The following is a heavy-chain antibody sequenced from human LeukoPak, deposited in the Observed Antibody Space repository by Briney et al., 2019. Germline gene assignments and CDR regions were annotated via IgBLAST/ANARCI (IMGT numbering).Heavy chain of an antibody. CDR2: ISSSSSYI. CDR3: ARVFTIFGDAFDI. CDR1: GFTFSSYS. Sequence: GGSLRLSCAASGFTFSSYSMNWVRQAPGKGLEWVLSISSSSSYISYADSVKGRFTISRDNAKNSLYLQMNSLRAEDTAVYYCARVFTIFGDAFDIWGQGSMVTVSS. J-gene: IGHJ3*02. D-gene: IGHD3-3*01. V-gene: IGHV3-21*01.